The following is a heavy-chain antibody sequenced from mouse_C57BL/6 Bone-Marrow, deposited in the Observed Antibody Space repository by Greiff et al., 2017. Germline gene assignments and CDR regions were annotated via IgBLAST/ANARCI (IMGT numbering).Heavy chain of an antibody. Sequence: QVQLKESGAELARPGASVKLSCKASGYTFTSYGISWVKQRTGKGLEWIGEIYPRSGNTYYNEKVKGKATLTADKSSSKAYLELRSLTSEDSAVYFCASLALYYGNPAGFAYWGQGTLVTVSA. CDR2: IYPRSGNT. V-gene: IGHV1-81*01. CDR3: ASLALYYGNPAGFAY. D-gene: IGHD2-1*01. CDR1: GYTFTSYG. J-gene: IGHJ3*01.